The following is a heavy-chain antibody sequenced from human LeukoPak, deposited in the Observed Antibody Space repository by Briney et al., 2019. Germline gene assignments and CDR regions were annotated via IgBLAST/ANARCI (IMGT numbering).Heavy chain of an antibody. CDR2: INPNSGGT. D-gene: IGHD6-19*01. CDR3: ARGTAGYSSGHYFDY. Sequence: EASVKVSCKASGYTFTGYYMHWVRQAPGQGLEWMGRINPNSGGTNYAQKFQGRVTMTRDTSISTAYMELSRLRSDDTAVYYCARGTAGYSSGHYFDYWGQGTLVTVSS. V-gene: IGHV1-2*06. J-gene: IGHJ4*02. CDR1: GYTFTGYY.